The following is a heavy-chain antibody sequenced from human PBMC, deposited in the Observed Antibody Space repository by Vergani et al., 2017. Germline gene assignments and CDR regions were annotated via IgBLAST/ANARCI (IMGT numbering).Heavy chain of an antibody. CDR1: GGTFSYA. CDR3: ARNPHDCSSTSCYLVFWFDP. CDR2: IIPIFGTA. V-gene: IGHV1-69*01. J-gene: IGHJ5*02. Sequence: QVQLVQSGAEVKKPGSSVKVSCKASGGTFSYAISWVRQAPGQGLEWMGGIIPIFGTANYAQKFQGRVTITADESTSTAYMELSSLRSEDTAVYYCARNPHDCSSTSCYLVFWFDPWGQGTLVTVSS. D-gene: IGHD2-2*01.